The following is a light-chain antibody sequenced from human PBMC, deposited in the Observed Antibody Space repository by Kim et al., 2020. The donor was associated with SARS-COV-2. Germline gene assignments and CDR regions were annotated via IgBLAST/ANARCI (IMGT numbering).Light chain of an antibody. CDR2: KAS. Sequence: ASVGDRVTISCRASQNIHIWLAWFQQKPGKAPRVLMYKASTLESGVPSRFSGSGSGTEFTLTINSLQPDDSATYYCQQYDVHPETFGQGSKVDIK. CDR1: QNIHIW. J-gene: IGKJ1*01. V-gene: IGKV1-5*03. CDR3: QQYDVHPET.